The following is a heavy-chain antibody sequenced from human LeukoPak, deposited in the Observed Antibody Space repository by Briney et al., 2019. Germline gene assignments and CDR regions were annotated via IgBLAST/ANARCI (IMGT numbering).Heavy chain of an antibody. CDR3: ARVSIAAAGILFDY. J-gene: IGHJ4*02. CDR1: GGSISSYY. V-gene: IGHV4-59*01. Sequence: SETLSLTCTVSGGSISSYYWGWIRQPPGKGLEWIGYIYYSGSTNYNPSLKSRVTISVDTSKNQFSLKLSSVTAADTAVYYCARVSIAAAGILFDYWGQGTLVTVSS. CDR2: IYYSGST. D-gene: IGHD6-13*01.